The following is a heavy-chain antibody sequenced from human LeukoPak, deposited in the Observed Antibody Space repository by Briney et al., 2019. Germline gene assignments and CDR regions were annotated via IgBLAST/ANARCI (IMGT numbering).Heavy chain of an antibody. CDR1: GYTFTTYD. V-gene: IGHV1-8*01. CDR2: MNPNSGNT. Sequence: GASVKVSCKASGYTFTTYDLNWVRQATGQGLEWMGWMNPNSGNTGYAQKFQGRVTMTRNTSISTAYMELNNLTSEDTAVYYCARRIRGAPTDLWGQGTLVTVSS. D-gene: IGHD3-10*01. J-gene: IGHJ5*02. CDR3: ARRIRGAPTDL.